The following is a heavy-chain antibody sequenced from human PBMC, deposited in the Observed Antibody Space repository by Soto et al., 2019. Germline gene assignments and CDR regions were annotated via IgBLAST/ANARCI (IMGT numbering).Heavy chain of an antibody. D-gene: IGHD3-22*01. CDR3: ARGRGWYYDSSGYYSARNWFDP. J-gene: IGHJ5*02. CDR2: INHSGST. Sequence: SETLSLTCAVYGGSSSGYYWSWIRQPPGKGLEWIGEINHSGSTNYNPSLKSRVTISVDTSKNQFSLKLSSVTAADTAVYYCARGRGWYYDSSGYYSARNWFDPWGQGTLVTVSS. CDR1: GGSSSGYY. V-gene: IGHV4-34*01.